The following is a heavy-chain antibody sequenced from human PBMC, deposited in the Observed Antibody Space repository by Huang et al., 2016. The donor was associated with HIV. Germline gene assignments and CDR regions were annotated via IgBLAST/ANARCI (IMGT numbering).Heavy chain of an antibody. CDR1: GGTFSSYA. CDR2: SIPIFGTA. CDR3: ARARGYYDSSVSYYFDY. Sequence: QVQLVQSGAEVKKPGSSVKVSCKASGGTFSSYAISGVRQAPGQGLEWMGGSIPIFGTANYAQKFQGRVTITADESTSTAYMELSSLRSEDTAVYYCARARGYYDSSVSYYFDYWGQGTLVTVSS. J-gene: IGHJ4*02. V-gene: IGHV1-69*13. D-gene: IGHD3-22*01.